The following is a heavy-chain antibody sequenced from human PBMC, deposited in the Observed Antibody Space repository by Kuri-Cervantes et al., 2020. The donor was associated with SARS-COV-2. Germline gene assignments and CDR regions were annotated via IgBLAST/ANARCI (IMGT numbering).Heavy chain of an antibody. CDR3: ARETRFGDGTDAFDI. Sequence: SQTLSLTCAVYGGSFSGYYWGWIRQPPGKGLEWIGEINHSGSTNYNPSLKSRVTISVDTSKNQFSLKLSSVTAADTAVYYCARETRFGDGTDAFDIWGQGTMVTVSS. D-gene: IGHD3-3*01. CDR2: INHSGST. J-gene: IGHJ3*02. CDR1: GGSFSGYY. V-gene: IGHV4-34*01.